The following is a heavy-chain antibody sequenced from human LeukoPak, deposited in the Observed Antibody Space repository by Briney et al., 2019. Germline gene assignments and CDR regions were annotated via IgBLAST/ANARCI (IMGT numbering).Heavy chain of an antibody. J-gene: IGHJ5*02. CDR2: IIHIFGTA. CDR3: ARGQVPATTGGLLWFGEYAYNWFDP. D-gene: IGHD3-10*01. V-gene: IGHV1-69*01. Sequence: SVKVSCKASGGTLSSYAISWVRQAPGQGLEWMGGIIHIFGTANYAQKFQGRVTITADESTSTAYMELSSLRSKDTAVYYCARGQVPATTGGLLWFGEYAYNWFDPWGQGTLVTVSS. CDR1: GGTLSSYA.